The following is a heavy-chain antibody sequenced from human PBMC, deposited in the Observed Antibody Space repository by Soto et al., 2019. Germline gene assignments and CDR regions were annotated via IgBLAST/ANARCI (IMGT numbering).Heavy chain of an antibody. Sequence: EVQLVESGGGLVKPGGSLRLSCAASGFTFSSYSMNWVRQAPGKGLEWVSSISSSSSYIYYADSVKGRFTISRDNAKNSLYLQMNSLRAEDTAVYYCAREHIVVVTALAFDIWGQGTMVTVSS. CDR1: GFTFSSYS. CDR2: ISSSSSYI. V-gene: IGHV3-21*01. J-gene: IGHJ3*02. D-gene: IGHD2-21*02. CDR3: AREHIVVVTALAFDI.